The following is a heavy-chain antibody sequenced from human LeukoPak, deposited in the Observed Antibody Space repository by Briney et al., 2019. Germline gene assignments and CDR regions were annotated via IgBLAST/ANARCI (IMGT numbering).Heavy chain of an antibody. CDR1: GFTFSRNS. Sequence: GGSLRLSCAASGFTFSRNSMTWVRQAPGKGLEWVSSISSNSNYIYYAGSVKGRFTISRDNAKNSMYLQMNSLRVEDTAVYYCARDPGAGSYGYDSWGQGTLVTVSS. CDR2: ISSNSNYI. J-gene: IGHJ5*01. V-gene: IGHV3-21*01. D-gene: IGHD5-18*01. CDR3: ARDPGAGSYGYDS.